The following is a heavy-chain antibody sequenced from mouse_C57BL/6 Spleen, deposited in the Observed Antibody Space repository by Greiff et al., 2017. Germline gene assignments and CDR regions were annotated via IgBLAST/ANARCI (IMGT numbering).Heavy chain of an antibody. CDR1: GYTFTSYW. CDR2: IDPSDSYT. J-gene: IGHJ3*01. CDR3: ATNWDEGFAY. V-gene: IGHV1-69*01. Sequence: QVQLQQPGAELVMPGASVKLSCKASGYTFTSYWMHWVKQRPGQGLEWIGVIDPSDSYTNYNQKFKGKSTLTVDKSSSTAYMQLSSLTSVDSAVYYCATNWDEGFAYWGQRALVTVSA. D-gene: IGHD4-1*01.